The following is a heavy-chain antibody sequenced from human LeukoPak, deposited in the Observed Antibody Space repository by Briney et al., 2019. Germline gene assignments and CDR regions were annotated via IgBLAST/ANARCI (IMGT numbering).Heavy chain of an antibody. D-gene: IGHD6-6*01. CDR2: IIPIFGTA. CDR3: ARASSIAALDY. Sequence: GASVKVSCKASGGTFSSYAISWVRQAPGQGLEWMGGIIPIFGTANYAQKFQGRVTITRNTSISTAYMELSSLRSEDTAVYYCARASSIAALDYWGQGTLVTVSS. V-gene: IGHV1-69*05. J-gene: IGHJ4*02. CDR1: GGTFSSYA.